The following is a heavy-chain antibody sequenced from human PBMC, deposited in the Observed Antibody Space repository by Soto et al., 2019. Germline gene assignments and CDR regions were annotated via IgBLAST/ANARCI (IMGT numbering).Heavy chain of an antibody. Sequence: PGGSVRLSXAASEFTFSYYAMTWVRQAPGKGLGWVSLITGSGVTTYYADSVKGRFTIARDNSKNTLYLQMNSLRAGDTAIYYCAKAVSESIRYFDYWGQGTLVTVSS. CDR3: AKAVSESIRYFDY. J-gene: IGHJ4*02. CDR1: EFTFSYYA. CDR2: ITGSGVTT. V-gene: IGHV3-23*01. D-gene: IGHD1-26*01.